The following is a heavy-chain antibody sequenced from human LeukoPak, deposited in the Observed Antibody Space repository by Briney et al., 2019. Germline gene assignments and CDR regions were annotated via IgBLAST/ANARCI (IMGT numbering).Heavy chain of an antibody. CDR1: GFTFSSYA. Sequence: GGSLRLSCAASGFTFSSYAMSWVRQAPGKGLEWVSAISGSGGSTYYADSVKGRFTICRDNSKNTLYLQMNSLRAEDTAVYYCAKDLDGYGGIDGMDVWGQGTTVTVSS. CDR3: AKDLDGYGGIDGMDV. V-gene: IGHV3-23*01. CDR2: ISGSGGST. J-gene: IGHJ6*02. D-gene: IGHD4-23*01.